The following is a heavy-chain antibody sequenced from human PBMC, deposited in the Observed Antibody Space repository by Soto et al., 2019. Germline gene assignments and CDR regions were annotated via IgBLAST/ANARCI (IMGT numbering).Heavy chain of an antibody. CDR1: GYTFTSYY. J-gene: IGHJ6*02. Sequence: ASVKVSCKASGYTFTSYYIHWVRQAPGQGLEWMGIINPSGGSTSYAQKFQGRVTMTRDTSTSTVYMELSSLRSEDTAVYYCARDLGLTMVRGVVHRGGYGMDVWGQGTTVTVSS. D-gene: IGHD3-10*01. CDR2: INPSGGST. CDR3: ARDLGLTMVRGVVHRGGYGMDV. V-gene: IGHV1-46*01.